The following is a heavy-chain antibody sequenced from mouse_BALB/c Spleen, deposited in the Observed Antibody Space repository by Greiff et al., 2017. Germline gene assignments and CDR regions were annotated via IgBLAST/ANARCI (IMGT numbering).Heavy chain of an antibody. CDR1: GFTFSDYY. V-gene: IGHV5-4*02. Sequence: EVKLQESGGGLVKPGGSLKLSCAASGFTFSDYYMYWVRQTPEKRLEWVATISDGGSYTYYPDSVKGRFTISRDNAKNNLYLQMSSLRSEDTAMYYCARQYGNYERSYAMDYGGQGASVTVAS. J-gene: IGHJ4*01. CDR3: ARQYGNYERSYAMDY. D-gene: IGHD2-10*02. CDR2: ISDGGSYT.